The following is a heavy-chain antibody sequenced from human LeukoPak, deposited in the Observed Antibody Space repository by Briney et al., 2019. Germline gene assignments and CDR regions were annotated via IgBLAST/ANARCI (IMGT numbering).Heavy chain of an antibody. CDR3: ATVGSGATVLDYFDY. CDR2: IYSGGGNP. CDR1: GFTFSRYS. Sequence: KPGGSLRLSCAASGFTFSRYSMNWVRQAPGKELEWVSIIYSGGGNPYYGDSVKGRFNISRDNVKSLLYLHMDSLRVEDTVVYYCATVGSGATVLDYFDYWGQGTLVAVYS. J-gene: IGHJ4*02. V-gene: IGHV3-21*01. D-gene: IGHD4-17*01.